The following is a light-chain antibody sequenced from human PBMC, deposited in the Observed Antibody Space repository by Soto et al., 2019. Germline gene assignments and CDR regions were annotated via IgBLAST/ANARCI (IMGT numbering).Light chain of an antibody. V-gene: IGKV4-1*01. CDR3: QQHYDSWT. CDR2: WAS. J-gene: IGKJ1*01. Sequence: DMAITQSPDSLAVSLGERATINCKSSRSVLSSSNSKNYLVWYQQKPGQPPKLLISWASTRESGVPDRFSGSGSGTDFTLTISSLQAEDVAVYYCQQHYDSWTFGQGTKVDIK. CDR1: RSVLSSSNSKNY.